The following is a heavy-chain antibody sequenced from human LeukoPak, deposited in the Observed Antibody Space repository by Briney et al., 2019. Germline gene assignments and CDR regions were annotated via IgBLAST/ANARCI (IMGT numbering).Heavy chain of an antibody. D-gene: IGHD4-11*01. CDR2: IYYSGST. CDR1: GGSISSGGYY. CDR3: ARERVTTRYFDY. Sequence: PSQTLSLTCTVSGGSISSGGYYWSWIRQHPGKGLEWIGYIYYSGSTYYNPSLKSRVTISVDTSKNQFSLKLSSVTAADTAVYYCARERVTTRYFDYWGQGTLVTVSS. J-gene: IGHJ4*02. V-gene: IGHV4-31*03.